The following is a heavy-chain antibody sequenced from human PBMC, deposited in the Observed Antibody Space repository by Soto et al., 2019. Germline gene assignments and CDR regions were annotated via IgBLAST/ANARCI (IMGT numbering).Heavy chain of an antibody. V-gene: IGHV4-31*11. D-gene: IGHD3-3*01. J-gene: IGHJ5*02. CDR2: IFYSGST. CDR3: ARSYYDFWSGYYTWFDP. CDR1: GGSISSGGYS. Sequence: SETLSLTCAVSGGSISSGGYSWSWIRQPPGKGLEWIGYIFYSGSTYYNPSLKSRVTISVDTSKNQFSLDLSSVTAADTAVYYCARSYYDFWSGYYTWFDPWGQGTQVTVSS.